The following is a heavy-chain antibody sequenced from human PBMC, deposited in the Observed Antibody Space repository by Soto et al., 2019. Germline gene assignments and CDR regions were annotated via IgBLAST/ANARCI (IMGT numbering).Heavy chain of an antibody. V-gene: IGHV4-39*01. CDR3: GRHDCTYYLLAINY. CDR1: GGSLSSSSYY. J-gene: IGHJ4*02. CDR2: IYYNGNT. Sequence: QLHLQESGPGLVKPSETLSLTCIVSGGSLSSSSYYWAWIRQPPGKGLEWIGTIYYNGNTDYNPSLKSRVTIALDTSKNEFSLKLSSVTATDTAVSYCGRHDCTYYLLAINYWGQGTLATVSS. D-gene: IGHD2-8*01.